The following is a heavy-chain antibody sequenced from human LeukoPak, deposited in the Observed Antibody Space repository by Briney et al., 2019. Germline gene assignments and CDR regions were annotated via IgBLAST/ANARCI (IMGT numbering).Heavy chain of an antibody. J-gene: IGHJ4*02. CDR2: IRQDGSQK. V-gene: IGHV3-7*01. CDR1: GFTFSSYW. D-gene: IGHD4-17*01. CDR3: ARESGSVTSEVDFDY. Sequence: GGSLRLSCAASGFTFSSYWMSWVRQAPGKGLEWEATIRQDGSQKYYVDSVKGRFTISRDNAKNSLYLQMNSLRAEDTAVYYCARESGSVTSEVDFDYWGQGTLVTVSS.